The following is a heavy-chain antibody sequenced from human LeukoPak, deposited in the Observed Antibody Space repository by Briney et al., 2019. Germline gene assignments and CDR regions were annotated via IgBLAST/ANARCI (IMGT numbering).Heavy chain of an antibody. J-gene: IGHJ4*02. D-gene: IGHD5-12*01. CDR2: INHSGST. Sequence: SETLSLTCAVYGGSFSGYYWSWIRQPPGKGLGWIGEINHSGSTPYKPSLKSRVTISVDTSKKQFSLKLSSVTAADTAVFYCARRKGGYSGYDTQYYFDYWGEGTLVTVSS. CDR1: GGSFSGYY. V-gene: IGHV4-34*01. CDR3: ARRKGGYSGYDTQYYFDY.